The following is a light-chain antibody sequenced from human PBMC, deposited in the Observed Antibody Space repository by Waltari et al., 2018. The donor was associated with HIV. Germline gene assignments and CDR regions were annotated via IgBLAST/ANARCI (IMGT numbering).Light chain of an antibody. V-gene: IGLV2-8*01. CDR2: EVN. CDR1: SSDVGAYNF. J-gene: IGLJ2*01. CDR3: SSFAGTNSHVV. Sequence: QSALTQPPSASGSPEQSVTIPCTGTSSDVGAYNFVSWYQQRPGQAPKLIIFEVNQRPSGVPDRFSGSKSVNTASLTVSGLQAEDEADYYCSSFAGTNSHVVFGGGTKLTVL.